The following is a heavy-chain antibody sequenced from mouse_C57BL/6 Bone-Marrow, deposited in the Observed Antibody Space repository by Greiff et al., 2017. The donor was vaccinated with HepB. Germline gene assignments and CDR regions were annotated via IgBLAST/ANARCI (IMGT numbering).Heavy chain of an antibody. Sequence: VQLQQSGAELARPGASVKLSCKASGYTFTSYGISWVKQRTGQGLEWIGEIYPRSGNTYYNEKFKGKATLTADKSSSTAYMELRSLTSEDSAVYFCARSLRFAYWGQGTLVTVSA. D-gene: IGHD6-1*01. J-gene: IGHJ3*01. CDR3: ARSLRFAY. CDR1: GYTFTSYG. CDR2: IYPRSGNT. V-gene: IGHV1-81*01.